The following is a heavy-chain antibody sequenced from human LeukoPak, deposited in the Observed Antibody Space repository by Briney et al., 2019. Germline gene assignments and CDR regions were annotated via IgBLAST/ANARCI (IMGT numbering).Heavy chain of an antibody. V-gene: IGHV3-48*04. CDR3: ARSIVAIFGVVIRYFDY. CDR1: GFTFSSYG. D-gene: IGHD3-3*01. J-gene: IGHJ4*02. Sequence: PGGTLRLSCAASGFTFSSYGMSWVRQAPGKGLEWVSYISSSGSTIYYADSVKGRFTISRDNAKNSLYLQMNSLRAEDTAVYYCARSIVAIFGVVIRYFDYWGQGTLVTVSS. CDR2: ISSSGSTI.